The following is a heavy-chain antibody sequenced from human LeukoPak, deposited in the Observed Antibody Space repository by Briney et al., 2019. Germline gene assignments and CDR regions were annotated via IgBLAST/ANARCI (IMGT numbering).Heavy chain of an antibody. CDR1: GFTFSSYE. CDR2: ISSSGSTI. Sequence: GGSLRLSCAASGFTFSSYEMNWVRQAPGKGLEWVSYISSSGSTIYYADSVKGRFTISRDNAKNSLYLQMNSLRAEDTAVYYCARVFWLGEQYPAGDYWGQGTLVTVSS. D-gene: IGHD3-10*01. CDR3: ARVFWLGEQYPAGDY. V-gene: IGHV3-48*03. J-gene: IGHJ4*02.